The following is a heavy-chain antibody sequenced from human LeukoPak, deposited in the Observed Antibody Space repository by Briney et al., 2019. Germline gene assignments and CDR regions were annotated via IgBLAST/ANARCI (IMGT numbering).Heavy chain of an antibody. CDR1: GGTFSSYA. V-gene: IGHV1-69*13. D-gene: IGHD3-9*01. CDR3: ARGPLEDILTGPNYYCYYYMDV. CDR2: IIPIFGTA. J-gene: IGHJ6*03. Sequence: SVKVSCKASGGTFSSYAISWVRQAPGQGLEWMGGIIPIFGTANYAQEFQGRVTITADESTSTAYMELSSLRSEDTAVYYCARGPLEDILTGPNYYCYYYMDVWGKGTTVAVSS.